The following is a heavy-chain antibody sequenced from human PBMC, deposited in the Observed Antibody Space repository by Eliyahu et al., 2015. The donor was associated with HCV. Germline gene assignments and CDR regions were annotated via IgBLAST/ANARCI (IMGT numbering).Heavy chain of an antibody. D-gene: IGHD4-23*01. Sequence: QLQLQESGPGLVKPSETLSLTCTVSGGSXSXSSYYWGWICQPPGKGLEWIGSIYYSGSTYYNPSLKSRVTISVDTSKNQFSLKLSSVTAADTAVYYCARRGDYGGSYWYFDLWGRGTLVTVSS. CDR3: ARRGDYGGSYWYFDL. CDR1: GGSXSXSSYY. CDR2: IYYSGST. J-gene: IGHJ2*01. V-gene: IGHV4-39*01.